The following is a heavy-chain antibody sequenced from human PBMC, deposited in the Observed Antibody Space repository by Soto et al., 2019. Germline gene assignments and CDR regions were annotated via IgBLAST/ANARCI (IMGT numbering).Heavy chain of an antibody. CDR2: IKPDGSEQ. CDR1: EFTFDKYY. Sequence: EVQLVESGGGLVQPGGSLRLPCAASEFTFDKYYMTWVRQAPGKGPEWVANIKPDGSEQYYVDSVKCRFTISRDNANNSLYLQMNSLRAEDTAVYFCARGNWNYYYGFDVWGQGTTVTVSS. V-gene: IGHV3-7*01. J-gene: IGHJ6*02. CDR3: ARGNWNYYYGFDV. D-gene: IGHD1-20*01.